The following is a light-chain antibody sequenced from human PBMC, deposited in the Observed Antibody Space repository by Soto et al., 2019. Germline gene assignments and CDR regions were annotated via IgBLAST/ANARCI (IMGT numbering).Light chain of an antibody. CDR1: QSVSSSY. CDR3: QHYNNWPWT. J-gene: IGKJ1*01. CDR2: GAS. V-gene: IGKV3-20*01. Sequence: EIVWTQSPGTLSLSPGERATLSCRASQSVSSSYLAWYQQKPGQAPRLLIYGASSRATGIPDRFSGSGSGTDFTLTISRLAPEDFAVYFCQHYNNWPWTLGQGTKVDIK.